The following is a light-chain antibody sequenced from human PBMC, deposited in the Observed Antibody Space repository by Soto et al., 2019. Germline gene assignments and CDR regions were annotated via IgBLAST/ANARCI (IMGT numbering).Light chain of an antibody. J-gene: IGLJ2*01. CDR1: SSDVGAYDF. Sequence: QSVLTQPASVSGSPGQSITISCTGNSSDVGAYDFVSWYQHSPGKAPKLVTFDVTHRPPGISDRFSGSKSANTASLTISGLQAAYEAFYYCSSYTTRSTLVFGGGTQLTVL. CDR2: DVT. CDR3: SSYTTRSTLV. V-gene: IGLV2-14*01.